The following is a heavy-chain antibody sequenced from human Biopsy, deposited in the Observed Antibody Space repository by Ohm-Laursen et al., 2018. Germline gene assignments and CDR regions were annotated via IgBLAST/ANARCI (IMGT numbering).Heavy chain of an antibody. J-gene: IGHJ6*02. CDR1: GVTLSGYK. V-gene: IGHV3-21*01. CDR2: ISGSSTYI. Sequence: SLRLSCSASGVTLSGYKMNWVRQAPGKGLEWVSSISGSSTYIYYADSVKGRFTISRDNAKNSLSLQMNSLRADDTAVYYCAKDRYNYTPIGGFSMDVWGQGNTVTVSS. D-gene: IGHD5-18*01. CDR3: AKDRYNYTPIGGFSMDV.